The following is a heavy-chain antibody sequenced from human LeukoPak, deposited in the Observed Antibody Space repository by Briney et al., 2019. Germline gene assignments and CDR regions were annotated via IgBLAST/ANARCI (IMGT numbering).Heavy chain of an antibody. CDR3: ARDSPMVVPFDY. CDR1: GGSINSGDHF. V-gene: IGHV4-31*11. Sequence: PSETLSLTCAVSGGSINSGDHFYNWIRQPPGKGLEWIGYIHTRRNAYSKPSLRSRITVSLDTSKNQFSLDLTFVTAADTAVYYCARDSPMVVPFDYWGQGALVTVSS. CDR2: IHTRRNA. J-gene: IGHJ4*02. D-gene: IGHD3-10*01.